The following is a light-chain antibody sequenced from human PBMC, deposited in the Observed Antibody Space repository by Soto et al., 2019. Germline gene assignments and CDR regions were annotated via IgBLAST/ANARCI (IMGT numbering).Light chain of an antibody. V-gene: IGKV3-20*01. CDR1: QSVSSSY. J-gene: IGKJ1*01. CDR3: QQYGSSPWT. Sequence: EIVLTQSPGTLSLSQGERATLSCRASQSVSSSYLAWYQQKPGQAPRLLTYGASSRATGIPDRFSGSGSGTDFTLTISRLEPEDFAVYYCQQYGSSPWTFGQGTKVDIK. CDR2: GAS.